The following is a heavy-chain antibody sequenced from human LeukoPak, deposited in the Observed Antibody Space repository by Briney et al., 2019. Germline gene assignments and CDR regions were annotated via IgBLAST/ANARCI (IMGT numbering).Heavy chain of an antibody. D-gene: IGHD6-13*01. V-gene: IGHV1-2*04. CDR2: TNPNSGGT. Sequence: ASVKVSCKASGYTFTGYYMHWVRQAPGQGLEWVGWTNPNSGGTNYAQKFQGWVTMTRDTSISTAYMELSRLRSDDTAVYYCARQPGIAAAGTGGDFDYWGQGTLVTVSS. CDR3: ARQPGIAAAGTGGDFDY. CDR1: GYTFTGYY. J-gene: IGHJ4*02.